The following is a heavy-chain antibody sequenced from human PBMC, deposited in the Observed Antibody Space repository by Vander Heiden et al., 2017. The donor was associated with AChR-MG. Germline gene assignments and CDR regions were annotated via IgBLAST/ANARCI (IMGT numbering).Heavy chain of an antibody. CDR3: ARGSLSYYYDSSGYFKDYYYDYGMDV. CDR1: GGSISSGGYY. J-gene: IGHJ6*02. CDR2: IYYSGRT. V-gene: IGHV4-31*03. D-gene: IGHD3-22*01. Sequence: QVQLQESGPGLVKPSQTLSLTCTVSGGSISSGGYYWHWIRQHPGKGLEWIGYIYYSGRTYYNPSLKSRVTISVDTSKNQFSLKLSSGTAADTAVYYCARGSLSYYYDSSGYFKDYYYDYGMDVWGQGTTVTVSS.